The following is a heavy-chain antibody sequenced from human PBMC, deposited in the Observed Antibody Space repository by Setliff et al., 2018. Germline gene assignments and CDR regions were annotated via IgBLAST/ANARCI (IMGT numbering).Heavy chain of an antibody. CDR1: GGSFSGYY. CDR3: ARGRIQLWKYYFDY. D-gene: IGHD5-18*01. V-gene: IGHV4-34*01. J-gene: IGHJ4*02. Sequence: SETLSLTCAVYGGSFSGYYWSWIRQPPGKGLEWIGEINHSGSTNYNPSLKSRVTISVDTSKNQFSLKLSSVTAADTAVYYCARGRIQLWKYYFDYWGQGTQVTVSS. CDR2: INHSGST.